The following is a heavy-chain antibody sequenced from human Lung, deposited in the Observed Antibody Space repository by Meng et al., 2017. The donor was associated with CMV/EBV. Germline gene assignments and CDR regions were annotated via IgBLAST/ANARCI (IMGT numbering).Heavy chain of an antibody. J-gene: IGHJ3*02. Sequence: SETLSLXCTVSGGSTSSYYWSGIRQPPGKGLEWIGYIYYSGSTNYNPSLKSRVTISVDTFKNQFSLKLSSVTAADTAVYYCARVGLFLEWLKLNAFDIWGRGXMVTVSS. CDR1: GGSTSSYY. D-gene: IGHD3-3*01. CDR2: IYYSGST. V-gene: IGHV4-59*01. CDR3: ARVGLFLEWLKLNAFDI.